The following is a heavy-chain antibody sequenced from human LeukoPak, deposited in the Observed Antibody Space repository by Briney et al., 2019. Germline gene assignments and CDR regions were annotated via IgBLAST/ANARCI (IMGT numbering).Heavy chain of an antibody. D-gene: IGHD3-9*01. J-gene: IGHJ5*02. CDR3: ASGIRLRYFDWLSHNWFDP. V-gene: IGHV4-39*01. Sequence: PSETLSLTCTVSGGSISSSSFYWGWIRQPPGKGLEWIGSISYSGSTYYNPSLKSRVTISIDTSKYQFSLKLSSVTAADTAVYYCASGIRLRYFDWLSHNWFDPWGQGTLVTVSS. CDR2: ISYSGST. CDR1: GGSISSSSFY.